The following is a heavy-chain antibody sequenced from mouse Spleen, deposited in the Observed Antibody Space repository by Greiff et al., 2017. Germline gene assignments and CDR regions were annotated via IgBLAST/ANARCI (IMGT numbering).Heavy chain of an antibody. D-gene: IGHD2-5*01. J-gene: IGHJ1*01. V-gene: IGHV1-15*01. CDR3: TPYSNDWYFDV. CDR2: IDPETGGT. CDR1: GYTFTDYE. Sequence: SGAELVRPGASVTLSCKASGYTFTDYEMHWVKQTPVHGLEWIGAIDPETGGTAYNQKFKGKAILTADKSSSTAYMELRSLTSEDSAVYYCTPYSNDWYFDVWGAGTTVTVSS.